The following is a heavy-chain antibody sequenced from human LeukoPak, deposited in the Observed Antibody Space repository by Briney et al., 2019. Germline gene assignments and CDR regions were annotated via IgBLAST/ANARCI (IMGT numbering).Heavy chain of an antibody. CDR2: ISGSGGST. J-gene: IGHJ5*02. D-gene: IGHD3-9*01. V-gene: IGHV3-23*01. CDR1: GFTFSSYA. Sequence: GGSLRLSCAASGFTFSSYAMSWVRQAPGKGLEWVSAISGSGGSTYYADSVKGRFTISRDNSKNTLYLQMNSLRAEDTAVYYCAKVGDYDILTGYSYNWFDPWGQGTLVTASS. CDR3: AKVGDYDILTGYSYNWFDP.